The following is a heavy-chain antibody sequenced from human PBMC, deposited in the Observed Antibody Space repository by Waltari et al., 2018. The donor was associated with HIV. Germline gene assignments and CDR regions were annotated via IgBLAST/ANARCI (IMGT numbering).Heavy chain of an antibody. CDR2: IYYSGST. D-gene: IGHD3-22*01. CDR1: GGSVSSGSYY. J-gene: IGHJ4*02. CDR3: ARALGRVSSGFHG. V-gene: IGHV4-61*01. Sequence: QVQLQESGPGLVKPSETLSLTCTVSGGSVSSGSYYWSWIRQPPGKGLEWIGYIYYSGSTNYNPSLKSRVTISVDTSKNQFSLKLSSVTAADTAVYYCARALGRVSSGFHGWGQGTLVTVSS.